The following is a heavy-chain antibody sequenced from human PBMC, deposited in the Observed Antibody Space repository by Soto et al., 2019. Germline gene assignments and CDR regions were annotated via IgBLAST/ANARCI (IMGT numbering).Heavy chain of an antibody. Sequence: ESGGVVVQPGGSLRLSCAASGFTFDDYTMHWVRQAPGKGLEWVSLISWDGGSTYYADSVKGRFTISRDNSKNSLYLQMNSLRTEDTALYYCAKDMPSGRGRYFDYWGQGTLVTVSS. D-gene: IGHD3-16*01. CDR3: AKDMPSGRGRYFDY. CDR2: ISWDGGST. J-gene: IGHJ4*02. CDR1: GFTFDDYT. V-gene: IGHV3-43*01.